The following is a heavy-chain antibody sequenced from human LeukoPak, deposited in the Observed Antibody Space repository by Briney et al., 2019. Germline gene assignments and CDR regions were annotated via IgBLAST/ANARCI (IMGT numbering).Heavy chain of an antibody. J-gene: IGHJ4*02. V-gene: IGHV1-8*01. CDR1: GYTFTSYD. CDR2: MNPNSGNT. Sequence: ASVKVSCKASGYTFTSYDINWVRQATGQGLEWMGWMNPNSGNTGYAQKLQGRVTMTRNTSISTAYMELSSLRSEDTAVYYCWSGYYTSGDYWGQGTLVTVSS. CDR3: WSGYYTSGDY. D-gene: IGHD3-3*01.